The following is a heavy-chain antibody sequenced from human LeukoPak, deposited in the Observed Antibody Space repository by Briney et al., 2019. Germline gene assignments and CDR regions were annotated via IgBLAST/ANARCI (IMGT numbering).Heavy chain of an antibody. V-gene: IGHV5-51*01. CDR1: GYSINNYW. CDR2: IYPADSDI. CDR3: ASSDFWSGKNAFDI. J-gene: IGHJ3*02. Sequence: GESLKISCKGSGYSINNYWIGWVRQMPGKGLEWMGIIYPADSDIRYSPSFQGQVTISADKSISTAYLQWSSLKASDTAMYYCASSDFWSGKNAFDIWGQGTMVTVSS. D-gene: IGHD3-3*01.